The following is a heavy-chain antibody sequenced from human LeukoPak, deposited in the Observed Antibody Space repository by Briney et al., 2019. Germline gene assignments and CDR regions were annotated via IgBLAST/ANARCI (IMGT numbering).Heavy chain of an antibody. CDR3: ARRIFGVVANYFDY. D-gene: IGHD3-3*01. Sequence: SSETLSLTCAVSGYSISSGYCWGWIRQPPGKGLEWIGSIYHSGSTYYNPSLKSRVTISVDTSKNQFSLKLSSVTAADTAVYYCARRIFGVVANYFDYWGQGTLVTVSS. CDR1: GYSISSGYC. V-gene: IGHV4-38-2*01. CDR2: IYHSGST. J-gene: IGHJ4*02.